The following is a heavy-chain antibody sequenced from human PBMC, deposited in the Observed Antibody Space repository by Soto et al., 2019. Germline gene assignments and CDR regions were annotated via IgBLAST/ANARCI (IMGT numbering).Heavy chain of an antibody. CDR1: GGSISSYY. Sequence: QVQLQESGPGLVKPSETLCLTCTVSGGSISSYYWSWIRQPPGTGLEWIGYIYYSRSTNCNPSLKSRVTISVDTSKNQFSLKLNSMTAADTAVYYCARHNYGSGSTYFDYWGQGTLVTVSS. CDR2: IYYSRST. J-gene: IGHJ4*02. V-gene: IGHV4-59*08. CDR3: ARHNYGSGSTYFDY. D-gene: IGHD3-10*01.